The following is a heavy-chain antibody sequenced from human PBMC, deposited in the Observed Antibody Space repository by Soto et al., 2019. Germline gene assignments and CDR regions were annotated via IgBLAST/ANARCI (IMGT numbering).Heavy chain of an antibody. V-gene: IGHV3-48*02. J-gene: IGHJ6*02. CDR1: GFTFSSYS. Sequence: EVQLLESGGGLVQPGGSLRLSCAASGFTFSSYSMNWVRQAPGKGLEWVSYISSSSSTIYYADSVKGRFTISRDNAKNSLYLQMNRLRDEDTAVYYCARVIMDVWGQGTTVTVSS. CDR2: ISSSSSTI. CDR3: ARVIMDV.